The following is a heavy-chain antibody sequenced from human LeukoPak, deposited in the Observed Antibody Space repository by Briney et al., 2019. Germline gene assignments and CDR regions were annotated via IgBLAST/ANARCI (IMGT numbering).Heavy chain of an antibody. CDR2: MNPNSGNT. J-gene: IGHJ6*02. CDR1: GYTFTSYD. V-gene: IGHV1-8*01. D-gene: IGHD6-13*01. CDR3: AGSPVQYSSSCYPYGMDV. Sequence: GASVKVSCKASGYTFTSYDINWVRQATGQGLEWMGWMNPNSGNTGYAQKFQGRVTMTRNTSISTAYMELSSLRSEDTAVYYCAGSPVQYSSSCYPYGMDVWGQGTTVTVSS.